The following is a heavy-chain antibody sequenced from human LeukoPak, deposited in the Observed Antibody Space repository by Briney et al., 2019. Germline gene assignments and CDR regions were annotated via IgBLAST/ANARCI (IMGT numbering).Heavy chain of an antibody. CDR2: ISSGSSYI. CDR1: GFTFSSYN. CDR3: ARGIGLYGSGSGYNFDY. J-gene: IGHJ4*02. Sequence: PGGSLRLSCAASGFTFSSYNMHWVRQTPGKGLEWVSSISSGSSYIFYADSVKGRFTISRDNAKNSLYLQMNSLRDEDTAVYYCARGIGLYGSGSGYNFDYWGQGTLVTVSS. V-gene: IGHV3-21*01. D-gene: IGHD3-10*01.